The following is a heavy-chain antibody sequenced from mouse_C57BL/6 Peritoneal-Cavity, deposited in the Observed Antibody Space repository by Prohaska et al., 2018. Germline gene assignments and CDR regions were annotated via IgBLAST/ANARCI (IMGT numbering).Heavy chain of an antibody. D-gene: IGHD1-1*01. Sequence: QIQLQQSGPELVKPGASVQISCKASGYTFTDYYINWVKQRPGQEREWIGWIYTGSDNTKYNEKFKSKATLTVDTSSSTAYMQLSSLTSEDSADYFCARNSGSYYGSSDWYFDVWGTGTTVTVSS. CDR1: GYTFTDYY. J-gene: IGHJ1*03. CDR3: ARNSGSYYGSSDWYFDV. V-gene: IGHV1-84*01. CDR2: IYTGSDNT.